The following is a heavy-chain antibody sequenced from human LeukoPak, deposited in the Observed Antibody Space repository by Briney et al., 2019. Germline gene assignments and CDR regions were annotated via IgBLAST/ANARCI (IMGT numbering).Heavy chain of an antibody. CDR1: GFTFSGYY. CDR3: ARSSYYDILTGYSYYFDY. Sequence: GGSLRLSCAASGFTFSGYYVSWIRRAPGKGLEWVSYISSSGSTIYYADSVKGRFTISRDNAKNSLYLQMNSLRAEDTAVYYCARSSYYDILTGYSYYFDYWGQGTLVTVSS. D-gene: IGHD3-9*01. CDR2: ISSSGSTI. J-gene: IGHJ4*02. V-gene: IGHV3-11*01.